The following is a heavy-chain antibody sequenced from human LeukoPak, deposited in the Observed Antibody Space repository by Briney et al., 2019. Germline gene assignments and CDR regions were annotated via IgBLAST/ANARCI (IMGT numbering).Heavy chain of an antibody. CDR3: ARDNSVRDEAWWFNP. Sequence: GGSLRLSCAAAGFTFNKYWMSWVRQATGKGLECVAKIKEDGSEKHYVDSVKGRFTISRDNAKNSLYLQMNSLRVEDTAVYYCARDNSVRDEAWWFNPWGQGTLVTVSS. CDR2: IKEDGSEK. CDR1: GFTFNKYW. D-gene: IGHD5-24*01. V-gene: IGHV3-7*03. J-gene: IGHJ5*02.